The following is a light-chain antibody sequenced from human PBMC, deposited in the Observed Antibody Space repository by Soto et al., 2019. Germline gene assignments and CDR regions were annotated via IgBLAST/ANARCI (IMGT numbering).Light chain of an antibody. CDR3: QQYYSSPLT. V-gene: IGKV4-1*01. CDR2: WAS. Sequence: DIVMTQSPDSLAVSLGERATVNCKSSQSLLYSSNNKNYLAWYQQKPGQPPKMLIYWASSRESGVPDRFSGSGSGTDFTLTIRSMQAEDVAVYYCQQYYSSPLTFGGGTKVDIK. J-gene: IGKJ4*01. CDR1: QSLLYSSNNKNY.